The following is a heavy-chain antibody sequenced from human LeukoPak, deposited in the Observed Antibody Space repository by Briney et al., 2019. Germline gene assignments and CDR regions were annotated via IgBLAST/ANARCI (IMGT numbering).Heavy chain of an antibody. Sequence: GGSLRLSCAASGFTFSSYAMSWVRQAPGKGVEWVSAISGSGGSTYYADSVKGRFTISRDNSKNPLYLQMNSLRAEDTAVYYCAKASYYYDSSGYYPGFVDYWGQGTLVTVSS. V-gene: IGHV3-23*01. CDR1: GFTFSSYA. J-gene: IGHJ4*02. CDR3: AKASYYYDSSGYYPGFVDY. D-gene: IGHD3-22*01. CDR2: ISGSGGST.